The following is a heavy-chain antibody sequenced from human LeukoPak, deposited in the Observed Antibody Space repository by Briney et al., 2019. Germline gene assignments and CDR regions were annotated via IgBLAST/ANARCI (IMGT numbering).Heavy chain of an antibody. J-gene: IGHJ4*02. CDR2: ISYDGSNK. Sequence: GGSLRLSCAAPGFTFSSYAMHWVRQAPGKGLEWVAVISYDGSNKYYADSVKGRFTISRDNSKNTLYLQMNSLRAEDTAVYYCARDFPFFDYWGQGTLVTVSS. V-gene: IGHV3-30*04. CDR3: ARDFPFFDY. CDR1: GFTFSSYA.